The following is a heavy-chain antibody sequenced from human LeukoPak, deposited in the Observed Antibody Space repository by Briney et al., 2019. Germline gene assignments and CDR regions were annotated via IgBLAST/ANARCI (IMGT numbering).Heavy chain of an antibody. J-gene: IGHJ6*02. CDR2: IYSGGST. V-gene: IGHV3-53*01. D-gene: IGHD3-3*01. CDR3: ARGFWRDGMDV. CDR1: GFTVSSNY. Sequence: GGPLRLSCAASGFTVSSNYMSWVRQAPGKGLEWVSVIYSGGSTYYADSVKGRFTISRDNSKNTLYLQMNSLRAEDTAVYYCARGFWRDGMDVWGQGTTVTVSS.